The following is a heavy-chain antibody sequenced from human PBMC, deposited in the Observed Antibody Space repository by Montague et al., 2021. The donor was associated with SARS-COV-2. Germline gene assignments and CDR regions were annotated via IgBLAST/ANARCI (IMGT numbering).Heavy chain of an antibody. J-gene: IGHJ4*02. CDR3: AREENRYCSSTSCYYFDY. V-gene: IGHV3-21*01. CDR1: GFTFSSYS. Sequence: SLSLSFSASGFTFSSYSMNWVRQAPGKGLEWVSSISSSSSYIYYADSVKGRFTISRDNAKNSLYLQMNSLRAEDTAVYYCAREENRYCSSTSCYYFDYWGQGTLVTVSS. D-gene: IGHD2-2*01. CDR2: ISSSSSYI.